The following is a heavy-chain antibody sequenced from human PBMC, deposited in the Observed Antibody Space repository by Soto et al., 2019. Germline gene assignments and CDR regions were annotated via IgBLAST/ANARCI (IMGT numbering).Heavy chain of an antibody. D-gene: IGHD4-17*01. CDR2: IIPLIGTP. CDR1: GGTFSDYA. V-gene: IGHV1-69*12. J-gene: IGHJ6*02. CDR3: ARVRNDYGDYCYGMDV. Sequence: QVQLVQSGAEVKKPGSSVKVSCKASGGTFSDYAINWVRQAPGQGLEWMGGIIPLIGTPKYAQKFQGRVTICAVYSTSDAYMELSSLRSEDTAVYYWARVRNDYGDYCYGMDVWGEGTTVTVSS.